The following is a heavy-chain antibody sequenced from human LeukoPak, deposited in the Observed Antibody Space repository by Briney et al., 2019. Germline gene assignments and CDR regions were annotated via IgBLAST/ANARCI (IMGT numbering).Heavy chain of an antibody. CDR3: ATDLGSSRPNF. D-gene: IGHD6-13*01. V-gene: IGHV3-7*01. CDR1: GFSFSSYG. Sequence: PGGSLRLSCAASGFSFSSYGMHWVRQAPGKGLEWVANIKQDGSEKYYVDSAKGRFTISRDNAKNSLYLQMNSLTAEDTAVYYCATDLGSSRPNFWGQGILVTVSS. J-gene: IGHJ4*02. CDR2: IKQDGSEK.